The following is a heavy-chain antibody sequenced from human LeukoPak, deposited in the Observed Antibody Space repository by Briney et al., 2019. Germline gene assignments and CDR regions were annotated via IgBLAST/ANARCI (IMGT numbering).Heavy chain of an antibody. D-gene: IGHD2-21*01. J-gene: IGHJ5*02. CDR1: GFTFSSYW. CDR3: ARGVYSFTNWFDP. CDR2: IKQDGSEK. V-gene: IGHV3-7*04. Sequence: SGGSLRLSCSASGFTFSSYWMSWVRQAPEKGLEGVANIKQDGSEKYYVDSVKGRFTISRDNAKNSLYLQMNSLRAEDTAVYYCARGVYSFTNWFDPWGQGTLVTVSS.